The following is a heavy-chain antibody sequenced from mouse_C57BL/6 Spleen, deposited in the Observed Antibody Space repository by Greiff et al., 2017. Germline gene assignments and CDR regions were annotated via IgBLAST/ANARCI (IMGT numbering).Heavy chain of an antibody. J-gene: IGHJ2*01. CDR1: GYTFTSYW. Sequence: QVQLQQPGAELVRPGSSVKLSCKASGYTFTSYWMHWVKQRPIQGLEWIGNIDPSDSETHYNQKFKDKATLTVDKSSSTAYMQLSSLTSEDSAVYYWARGYYYGSRTYCLDYWGQGTTLTVSS. V-gene: IGHV1-52*01. CDR2: IDPSDSET. D-gene: IGHD1-1*01. CDR3: ARGYYYGSRTYCLDY.